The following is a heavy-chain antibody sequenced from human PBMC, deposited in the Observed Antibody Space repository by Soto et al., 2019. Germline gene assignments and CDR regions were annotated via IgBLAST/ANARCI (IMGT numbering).Heavy chain of an antibody. CDR2: IIPIFGTT. CDR3: AEAKRAGLAAAGVFDN. CDR1: GDTLNKFA. Sequence: QVRLVQSGAEEKKPGASVRVSCKTSGDTLNKFAITWVRQAPGQGLEWMGGIIPIFGTTNYAQKFQGRVTLTADKSTSTVYMGLTSLRSDDTAVYFCAEAKRAGLAAAGVFDNWGQGTLVTVSS. J-gene: IGHJ4*02. D-gene: IGHD6-13*01. V-gene: IGHV1-69*06.